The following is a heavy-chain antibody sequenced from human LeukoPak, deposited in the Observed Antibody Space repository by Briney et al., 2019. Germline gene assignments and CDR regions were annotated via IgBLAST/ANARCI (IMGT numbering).Heavy chain of an antibody. V-gene: IGHV1-46*01. CDR2: INPSSGAT. CDR1: GYTFTSYY. Sequence: ASVKVSCKTYGYTFTSYYIHWVRQAPGQGLEWMGIINPSSGATNYAQKFQDRVTMTRDTSTSTVYMELSSQTSEDTAVYYCARATNFYYYYGMDVWGQGTTVTISS. CDR3: ARATNFYYYYGMDV. D-gene: IGHD1-26*01. J-gene: IGHJ6*02.